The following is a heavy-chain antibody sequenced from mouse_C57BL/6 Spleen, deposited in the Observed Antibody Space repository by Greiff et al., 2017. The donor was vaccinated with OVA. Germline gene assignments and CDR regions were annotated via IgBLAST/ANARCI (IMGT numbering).Heavy chain of an antibody. CDR3: ARTTGDFDY. D-gene: IGHD4-1*02. J-gene: IGHJ2*01. CDR1: GYTFTSYW. Sequence: VQLQQPGAELVKPGASVKLSCKASGYTFTSYWMQWVKQRPGQGLEWIGEIDPSDSYTNYNQKFKGKATLTVDTSSSTAYMQLSSLTSEDSAVYYCARTTGDFDYWGQGTTLTVSS. CDR2: IDPSDSYT. V-gene: IGHV1-50*01.